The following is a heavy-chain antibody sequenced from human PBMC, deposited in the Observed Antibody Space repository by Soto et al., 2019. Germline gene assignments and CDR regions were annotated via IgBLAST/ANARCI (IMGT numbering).Heavy chain of an antibody. Sequence: EVQLLESGGGLVQPGGSLRLSCAASGFTFNNYAMTWVRQAPGKGLGWVSAICGGGDTTSYADSVKGRFTVSRDGFKNTLYLRISSLRAEDTALYYCAKGRGGSGCLTPRVDFWGQGTLVTVSS. V-gene: IGHV3-23*01. D-gene: IGHD3-10*01. CDR2: ICGGGDTT. CDR1: GFTFNNYA. CDR3: AKGRGGSGCLTPRVDF. J-gene: IGHJ4*02.